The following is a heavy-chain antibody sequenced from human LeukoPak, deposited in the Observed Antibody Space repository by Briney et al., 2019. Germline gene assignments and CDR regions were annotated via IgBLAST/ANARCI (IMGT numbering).Heavy chain of an antibody. CDR1: GYTFTSYY. D-gene: IGHD6-19*01. J-gene: IGHJ4*02. CDR3: ARVYANRAQWLDYFDY. CDR2: INPNSGGT. V-gene: IGHV1-2*02. Sequence: ASVKVSCKASGYTFTSYYMHWVRQAPGQGLEWMGWINPNSGGTNYAQKFQGRVTMTRDTSISTAYMELSRLRSDDTAVYYCARVYANRAQWLDYFDYWGQGTLVTVSP.